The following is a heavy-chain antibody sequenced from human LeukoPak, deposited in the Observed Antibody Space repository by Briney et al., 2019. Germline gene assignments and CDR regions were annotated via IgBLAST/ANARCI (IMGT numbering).Heavy chain of an antibody. V-gene: IGHV3-66*01. Sequence: GGSLRLSCAASGFTVTTNHMSWVRQAPGRGLEWVPLIYRGDKTHYADSVKDRFTIFRVTSRNTLYLQMNSLRVEDTGVYYCARGGYDFTDNWFDSWGQGTLVTVSS. D-gene: IGHD3-3*01. CDR3: ARGGYDFTDNWFDS. J-gene: IGHJ5*01. CDR2: IYRGDKT. CDR1: GFTVTTNH.